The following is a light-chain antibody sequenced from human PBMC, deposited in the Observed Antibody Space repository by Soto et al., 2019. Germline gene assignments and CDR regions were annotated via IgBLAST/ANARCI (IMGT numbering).Light chain of an antibody. V-gene: IGKV3-15*01. CDR1: QGIGDT. J-gene: IGKJ4*01. CDR2: DTS. Sequence: EIVMTQSPATLSVSPGECATLSCRASQGIGDTLAWYQHKPVQTPRLLIYDTSTRATGVPTRFSGSRSGAEFTLTINSLQSEDFAVYYCQPDNYWPLTFGGGTKVDIK. CDR3: QPDNYWPLT.